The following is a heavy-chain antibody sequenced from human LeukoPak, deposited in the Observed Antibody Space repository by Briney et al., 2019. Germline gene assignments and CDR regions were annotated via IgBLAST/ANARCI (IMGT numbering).Heavy chain of an antibody. Sequence: GGCLRLSCAASGFTFSSYAMSWVRQAPGKGLEWVSAINGSGGSTYYADSVKGRFTISRDNAKNSLYLQMNSLRAEDTAVYYCARDSTAYYDILTGPYYFDYWGQGTLVTVPS. CDR3: ARDSTAYYDILTGPYYFDY. CDR2: INGSGGST. J-gene: IGHJ4*02. CDR1: GFTFSSYA. V-gene: IGHV3-23*01. D-gene: IGHD3-9*01.